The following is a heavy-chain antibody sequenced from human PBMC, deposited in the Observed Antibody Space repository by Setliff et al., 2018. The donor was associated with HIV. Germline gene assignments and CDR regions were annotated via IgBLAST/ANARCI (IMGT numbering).Heavy chain of an antibody. J-gene: IGHJ4*02. V-gene: IGHV4-61*02. CDR2: IYTSGST. Sequence: LSLTCTVADGSISTGSYYWSWVRQPAGRGLEWIGRIYTSGSTNYNPSLKSRVTMSVDTSKNQFSLNLTSVTAADTAVYYCARGRFVGFDYWGQGTLVTAPQ. CDR1: DGSISTGSYY. D-gene: IGHD3-16*02. CDR3: ARGRFVGFDY.